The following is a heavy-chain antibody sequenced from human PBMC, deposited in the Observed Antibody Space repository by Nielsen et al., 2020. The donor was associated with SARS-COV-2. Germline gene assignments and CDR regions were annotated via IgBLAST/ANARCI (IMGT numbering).Heavy chain of an antibody. J-gene: IGHJ4*02. CDR1: GYTFTSYA. V-gene: IGHV1-18*01. Sequence: ASVQVSCKASGYTFTSYAMNWVRQAPGQGLEWMGWISVYNGNRNYAQKYQGRVTMTTETSTSTASMELRSLRFDDTAIYYCARVYGGNSRTFDYWGQGTLVTVSS. D-gene: IGHD4-23*01. CDR3: ARVYGGNSRTFDY. CDR2: ISVYNGNR.